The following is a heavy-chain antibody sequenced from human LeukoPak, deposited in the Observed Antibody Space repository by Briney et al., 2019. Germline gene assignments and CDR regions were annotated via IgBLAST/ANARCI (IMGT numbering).Heavy chain of an antibody. CDR3: AKDLALYGTYGPAPGTSYLAY. CDR1: GFSFREYS. V-gene: IGHV3-23*01. D-gene: IGHD1-14*01. J-gene: IGHJ4*02. Sequence: PGGSLRLSCAASGFSFREYSMSWVRQAPGKGLEWVSAISGSGGSTYYADSVKGRFTISRDNSKNTLYLQMNSLRAEDTAVYYCAKDLALYGTYGPAPGTSYLAYGAQETLVTVPS. CDR2: ISGSGGST.